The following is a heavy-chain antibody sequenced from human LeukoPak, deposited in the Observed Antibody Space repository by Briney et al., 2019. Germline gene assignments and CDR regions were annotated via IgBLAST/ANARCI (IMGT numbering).Heavy chain of an antibody. V-gene: IGHV4-59*01. Sequence: PSETLSLTCTVSGGSISSYYWSWIRQPPGKGLEWIGYIYYSGSTNYNPSLKSRVTIPVDTSKNQFSLKLSSVSAADTAVYYCARSVEGYCSGGSCYYYYYYMDVWGKGTTVTVSS. CDR3: ARSVEGYCSGGSCYYYYYYMDV. D-gene: IGHD2-15*01. CDR1: GGSISSYY. J-gene: IGHJ6*03. CDR2: IYYSGST.